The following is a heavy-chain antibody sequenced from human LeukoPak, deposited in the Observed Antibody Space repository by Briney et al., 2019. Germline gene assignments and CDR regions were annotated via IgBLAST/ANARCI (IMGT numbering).Heavy chain of an antibody. CDR2: ISSRATTI. J-gene: IGHJ3*02. V-gene: IGHV3-11*04. CDR3: ARDLGDFWSAYHDSFDI. D-gene: IGHD3-3*01. CDR1: GFTFSDYY. Sequence: GGSLRLSCAASGFTFSDYYMSWIRQAPGKGLEWVSYISSRATTIYYANSLKGRFTISRDNAKNSLYLQMNSLRVDDTAVYYCARDLGDFWSAYHDSFDIWGRGTMVTVSS.